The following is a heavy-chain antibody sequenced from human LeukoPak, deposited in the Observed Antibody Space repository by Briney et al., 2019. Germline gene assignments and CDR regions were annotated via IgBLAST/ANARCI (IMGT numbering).Heavy chain of an antibody. V-gene: IGHV3-23*01. CDR3: AKLNLGEMAYFDS. CDR2: ISVGGGDT. Sequence: GGSLRLSCAASGFTLSSYWMSWVRQAPGKGLEWVSSISVGGGDTFTADSVKGRFTITRENSKNTLYLQMMGLRVEDTAIYYCAKLNLGEMAYFDSWGQGILVTVSS. J-gene: IGHJ4*02. CDR1: GFTLSSYW. D-gene: IGHD2-21*01.